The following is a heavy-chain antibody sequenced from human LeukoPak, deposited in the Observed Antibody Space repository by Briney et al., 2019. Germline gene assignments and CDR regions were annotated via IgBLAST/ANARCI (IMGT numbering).Heavy chain of an antibody. Sequence: PGGSLRLSCAASGFTFTSYWMTWVRQAPGKGLEWVANIKQDGNEKHYVDSVKGRFTISRDSAKNSLYLQMNSLRAEDTAVYYCVRAMDVWGQGTTVTVS. CDR2: IKQDGNEK. J-gene: IGHJ6*02. V-gene: IGHV3-7*03. CDR1: GFTFTSYW. CDR3: VRAMDV.